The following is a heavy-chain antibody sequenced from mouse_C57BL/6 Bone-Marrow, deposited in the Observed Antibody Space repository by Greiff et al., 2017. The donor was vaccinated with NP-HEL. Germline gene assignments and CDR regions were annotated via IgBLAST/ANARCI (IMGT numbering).Heavy chain of an antibody. D-gene: IGHD2-4*01. CDR2: IHPNSGST. CDR3: ARDYDYEGPWFAY. Sequence: VQLQQPGAELVKPGASVKLSCKASGYTFTSYWMHWVKQRPGQGLEWIGMIHPNSGSTNYNEKFKSKATLTVDKSSSTAYMQLSSLTSEDSAVYYCARDYDYEGPWFAYWGQGTLVTVSA. CDR1: GYTFTSYW. V-gene: IGHV1-64*01. J-gene: IGHJ3*01.